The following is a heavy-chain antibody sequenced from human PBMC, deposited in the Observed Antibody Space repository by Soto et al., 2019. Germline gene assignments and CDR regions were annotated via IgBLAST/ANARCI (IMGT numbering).Heavy chain of an antibody. CDR3: AKMPNTVTTYYFDY. Sequence: QVQLVESGGGVVQPGRSLRLSCAASGFTFSSYGMYWDRQAPGKGLEWVAVISYDGSNKYYADSVKGRFTISRDNSKNTLYLQMNSLRAEDTAVYYCAKMPNTVTTYYFDYWGQGTLVTVSS. CDR1: GFTFSSYG. J-gene: IGHJ4*02. CDR2: ISYDGSNK. D-gene: IGHD4-17*01. V-gene: IGHV3-30*18.